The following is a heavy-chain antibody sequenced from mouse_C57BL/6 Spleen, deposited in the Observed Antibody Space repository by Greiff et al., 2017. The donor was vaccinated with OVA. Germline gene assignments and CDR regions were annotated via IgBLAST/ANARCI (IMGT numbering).Heavy chain of an antibody. J-gene: IGHJ4*01. V-gene: IGHV1-39*01. CDR2: INPNYGTT. D-gene: IGHD2-3*01. CDR3: ARFGYYSYYAMDY. CDR1: GYSFTDYN. Sequence: VQLKESGPELVKPGASVKISCKASGYSFTDYNMNWVKQSNGKSLEWIGVINPNYGTTSYNQKFKGKATLTVDQSSSTAYMQLNSLTAEDSAVYYCARFGYYSYYAMDYWGQGTSVTVSS.